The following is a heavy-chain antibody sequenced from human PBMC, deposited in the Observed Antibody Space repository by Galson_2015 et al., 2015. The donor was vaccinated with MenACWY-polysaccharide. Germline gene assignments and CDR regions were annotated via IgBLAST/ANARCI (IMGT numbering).Heavy chain of an antibody. D-gene: IGHD1-7*01. CDR1: GYSFTNYW. J-gene: IGHJ4*02. CDR2: IYPGDSDT. CDR3: ARHGTKAAYGDSPDY. Sequence: QSGAEVKKPGESLKISCKGSGYSFTNYWIGWVRQMPGKGLEWMGIIYPGDSDTLYSPSFQGQVTISADKSITTAYVQWSSLKASDTAMYYCARHGTKAAYGDSPDYWGQGTLVTVSS. V-gene: IGHV5-51*01.